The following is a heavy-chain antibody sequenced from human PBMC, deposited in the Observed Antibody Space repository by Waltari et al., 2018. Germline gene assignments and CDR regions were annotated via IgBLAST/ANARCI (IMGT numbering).Heavy chain of an antibody. J-gene: IGHJ4*02. CDR3: ARGSAGKPLDN. V-gene: IGHV3-30*03. D-gene: IGHD2-15*01. Sequence: QVRLAESGGGMVQSGGSLRLSCEASGFTFSRHGLHGVREAPGKGLGWVVFITYDGGRKFYSDSLKGRFTISRDNSKDMLFLDMNNLRRDDTAVYFCARGSAGKPLDNWGQGALVTVSS. CDR2: ITYDGGRK. CDR1: GFTFSRHG.